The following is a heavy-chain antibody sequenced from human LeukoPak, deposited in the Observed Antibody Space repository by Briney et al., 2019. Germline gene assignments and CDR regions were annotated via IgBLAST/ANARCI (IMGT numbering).Heavy chain of an antibody. Sequence: GGSLRLSCAASGFTFSDYGIHWVRQAPGKGLEWVSSISSSSSYIYYADSVKGRFTISRDNAKNSLYLQMNSLRAEDTAIYYCATYRQVLLPFESWGQGTLVTVSS. CDR2: ISSSSSYI. J-gene: IGHJ4*02. CDR1: GFTFSDYG. D-gene: IGHD2-8*02. V-gene: IGHV3-21*04. CDR3: ATYRQVLLPFES.